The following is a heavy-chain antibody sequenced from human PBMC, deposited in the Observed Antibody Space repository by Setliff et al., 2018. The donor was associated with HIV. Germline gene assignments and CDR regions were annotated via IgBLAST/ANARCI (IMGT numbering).Heavy chain of an antibody. J-gene: IGHJ3*02. CDR3: AKDRDYGDRGDAFDI. D-gene: IGHD4-17*01. CDR2: FIPIFGTA. Sequence: SVKVSCKASGGTFSSYAISWVRQAPGQGLEWMGGFIPIFGTANYAQKFQGGVTITADESTSTAYMELSSLRSEDTAVYYCAKDRDYGDRGDAFDIWGQGTMVTVSS. V-gene: IGHV1-69*13. CDR1: GGTFSSYA.